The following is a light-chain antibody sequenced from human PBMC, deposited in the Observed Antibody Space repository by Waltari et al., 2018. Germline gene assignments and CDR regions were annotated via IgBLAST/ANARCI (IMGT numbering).Light chain of an antibody. CDR3: QHYVRLPAT. CDR2: AAS. J-gene: IGKJ1*01. CDR1: QSVGRP. V-gene: IGKV3-20*01. Sequence: SCRASQSVGRPLAWYQLKPGQAPRLLIYAASTRATGIPDRFSGSGSGTDFSLTISRLEHEDFAVYFCQHYVRLPATFGQGTRVEIK.